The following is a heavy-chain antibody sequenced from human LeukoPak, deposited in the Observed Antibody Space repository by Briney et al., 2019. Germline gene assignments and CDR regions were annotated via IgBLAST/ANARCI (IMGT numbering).Heavy chain of an antibody. D-gene: IGHD3-10*01. Sequence: GGSLRLSCAASGFTFSSYSMNWVRQAPGKGLEWVSYISSSSSTIYYADSVKGRFTISRDNAKNSLYLQMNSLRAEDTAVYYCARDRGSGSLHIRGGWFDPWGQGTLVTVSS. J-gene: IGHJ5*02. CDR3: ARDRGSGSLHIRGGWFDP. V-gene: IGHV3-48*01. CDR1: GFTFSSYS. CDR2: ISSSSSTI.